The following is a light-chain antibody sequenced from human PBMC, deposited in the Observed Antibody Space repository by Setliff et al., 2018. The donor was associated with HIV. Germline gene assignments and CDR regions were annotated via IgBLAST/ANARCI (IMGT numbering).Light chain of an antibody. CDR3: SSYTSSSTYV. CDR1: SSDVGGYNY. V-gene: IGLV2-14*01. CDR2: EVS. Sequence: LTQPASVSGSPGQSITISCTGTSSDVGGYNYVSWYHQHPGKAPKLMIYEVSHRPSGVSNRFSGSKSGNTASLTISGLQAEDEADYYCSSYTSSSTYVFGTGTKVTVL. J-gene: IGLJ1*01.